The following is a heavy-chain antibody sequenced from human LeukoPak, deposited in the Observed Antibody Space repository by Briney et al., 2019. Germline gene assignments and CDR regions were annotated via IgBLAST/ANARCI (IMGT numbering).Heavy chain of an antibody. Sequence: ASVKVSCKASGYTFTSYGISWVRQAPGQGLEWMGWISAYNGNTNYAQKLQGRVTMTTDTSTSTAYMELRSLRSDDTAVYYCARGVAGPHYYYYYYMDVWGKGTTVTISS. J-gene: IGHJ6*03. CDR1: GYTFTSYG. V-gene: IGHV1-18*01. D-gene: IGHD6-19*01. CDR3: ARGVAGPHYYYYYYMDV. CDR2: ISAYNGNT.